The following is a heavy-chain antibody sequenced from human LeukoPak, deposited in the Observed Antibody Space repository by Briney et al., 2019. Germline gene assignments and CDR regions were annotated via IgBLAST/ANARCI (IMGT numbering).Heavy chain of an antibody. Sequence: PGGSLRLSCAASGFTFSSYAMHWVRRAPGKGLEWVAVISYDGSNKYYADSVKGRFTISRDNSKNTPYLQMNSLRAEDTAVYYCARDVRAILTGYFFDYWGQGTLVTVSS. D-gene: IGHD3-9*01. CDR1: GFTFSSYA. CDR2: ISYDGSNK. J-gene: IGHJ4*02. V-gene: IGHV3-30*04. CDR3: ARDVRAILTGYFFDY.